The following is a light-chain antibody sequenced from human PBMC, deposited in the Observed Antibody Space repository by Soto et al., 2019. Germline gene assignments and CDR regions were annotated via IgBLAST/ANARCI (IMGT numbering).Light chain of an antibody. Sequence: QSVLTQPPSASGTPVQRVTISCSGSSSNIETNLVHWYQHLPGASPRLLIFNNDQRPSGVPDRFSTSKSSTSASLAISGLRSEDEADYYCTATDDRLTEPVFGGGTKVTVL. J-gene: IGLJ2*01. CDR1: SSNIETNL. V-gene: IGLV1-47*02. CDR2: NND. CDR3: TATDDRLTEPV.